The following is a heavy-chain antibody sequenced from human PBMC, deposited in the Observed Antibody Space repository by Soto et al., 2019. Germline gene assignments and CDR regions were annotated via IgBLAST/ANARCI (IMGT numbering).Heavy chain of an antibody. CDR3: ARVPDV. CDR1: GGYISSCGYS. CDR2: IYHSGST. J-gene: IGHJ6*02. V-gene: IGHV4-30-2*01. Sequence: QLQLQESGSGLLKPSQTLSLTCAVSGGYISSCGYSWCGIRQPPGKGLEWIGYIYHSGSTYYNPSLKSRVTISVDRSKHQFSLKLSSVTAADTAVYYCARVPDVWGQGTTVTVSS.